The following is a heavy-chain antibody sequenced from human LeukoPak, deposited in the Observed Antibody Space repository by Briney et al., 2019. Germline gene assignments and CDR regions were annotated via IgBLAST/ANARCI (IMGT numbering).Heavy chain of an antibody. CDR2: IIPILGIA. Sequence: GASVKVSCKASGGTFSSYAISWVRQAPGQGLEWMGRIIPILGIANYAQKFQGRVTITADKSTSTAYMELSSLRSEDTAVYYCARVLYGGNSDYWGQGTLVTVSS. CDR3: ARVLYGGNSDY. D-gene: IGHD4-23*01. V-gene: IGHV1-69*04. CDR1: GGTFSSYA. J-gene: IGHJ4*02.